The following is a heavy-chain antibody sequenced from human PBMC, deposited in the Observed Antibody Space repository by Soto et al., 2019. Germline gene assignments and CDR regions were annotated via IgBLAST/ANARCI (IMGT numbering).Heavy chain of an antibody. Sequence: SGGSLRLSCAASGFNFNSYTINWVRQAPGKRLEWLSSISSSGYIFSTDSVRGRFTISRDNAKNSVYLQINSLRAEDTAVYFCARDCSGASCDHGMDVWGQGTTVTVSS. V-gene: IGHV3-21*01. CDR3: ARDCSGASCDHGMDV. CDR2: ISSSGYI. J-gene: IGHJ6*02. CDR1: GFNFNSYT. D-gene: IGHD2-15*01.